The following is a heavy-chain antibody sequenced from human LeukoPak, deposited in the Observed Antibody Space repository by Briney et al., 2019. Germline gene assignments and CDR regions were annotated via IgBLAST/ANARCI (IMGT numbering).Heavy chain of an antibody. CDR2: INHSGSI. CDR1: GGSFSGYY. V-gene: IGHV4-34*01. J-gene: IGHJ3*02. CDR3: ARTIKYYDFWSGYYRRLGDAFDI. Sequence: PSETLSLTCAVYGGSFSGYYWSWIRQPPGKGLEWIGEINHSGSINYNPSLKSRVTISVDTSKNQFSLKLSSVTAADTAVYYCARTIKYYDFWSGYYRRLGDAFDIWGQGTMVTVSS. D-gene: IGHD3-3*01.